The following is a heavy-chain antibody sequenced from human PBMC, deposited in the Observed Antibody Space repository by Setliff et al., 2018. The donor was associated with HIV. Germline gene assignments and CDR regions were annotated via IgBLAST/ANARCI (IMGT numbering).Heavy chain of an antibody. CDR3: ARQTYYYDNSGHNWFDP. CDR2: INTSGTT. V-gene: IGHV4-4*09. Sequence: SETLSLTCTVSGGSISSYYWSWIRQPPGKGLEWIGYINTSGTTNYNHSLKRRVTITVATDKNQFSLKLSSVTAADTDVYFCARQTYYYDNSGHNWFDPWGQGTLVTVSS. CDR1: GGSISSYY. J-gene: IGHJ5*02. D-gene: IGHD3-22*01.